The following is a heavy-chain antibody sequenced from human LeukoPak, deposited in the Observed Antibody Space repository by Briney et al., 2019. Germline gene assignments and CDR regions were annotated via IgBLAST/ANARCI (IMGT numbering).Heavy chain of an antibody. CDR2: IYWDDDK. Sequence: SGPTLVNPTQTLTLTCTFSGFSLSTSGVGVDWIRQPPGKALEWLALIYWDDDKRYSPSLKSRLTITKDTSKTQVVLTMTNMDPVDTSTDYCAHAPDAVDYGDYGRWVDPRGQGTLVIVSS. V-gene: IGHV2-5*02. CDR3: AHAPDAVDYGDYGRWVDP. D-gene: IGHD4-17*01. CDR1: GFSLSTSGVG. J-gene: IGHJ5*02.